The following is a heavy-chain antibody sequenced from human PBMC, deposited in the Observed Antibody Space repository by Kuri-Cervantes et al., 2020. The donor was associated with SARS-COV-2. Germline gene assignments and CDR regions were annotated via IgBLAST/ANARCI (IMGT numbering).Heavy chain of an antibody. J-gene: IGHJ5*02. Sequence: KVSCKGSGYSFTSYWIGWVRQMPGKGLEWMGVIYPGDPDTRYSPSFQGQVTISADGSINTAYLQWSSLRASDTAMYFCAREMSESTSGSWFDPWGQGTLVTVSS. V-gene: IGHV5-51*01. D-gene: IGHD1-1*01. CDR3: AREMSESTSGSWFDP. CDR1: GYSFTSYW. CDR2: IYPGDPDT.